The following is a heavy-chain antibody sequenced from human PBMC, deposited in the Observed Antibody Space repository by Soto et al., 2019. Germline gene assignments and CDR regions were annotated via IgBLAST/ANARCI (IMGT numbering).Heavy chain of an antibody. D-gene: IGHD4-17*01. CDR2: ISGSGGST. V-gene: IGHV3-23*01. CDR3: AKGVYGDYASGFDP. J-gene: IGHJ5*02. Sequence: EVQLLESGGGLVQPGGSLRLSCAASGFTFSSYAMSWVRQAPGKGLEWVSAISGSGGSTYYADSVKGRFTISRDNSKNTLHLPMNSLRAAATAVYYCAKGVYGDYASGFDPWGQGTLVTVSS. CDR1: GFTFSSYA.